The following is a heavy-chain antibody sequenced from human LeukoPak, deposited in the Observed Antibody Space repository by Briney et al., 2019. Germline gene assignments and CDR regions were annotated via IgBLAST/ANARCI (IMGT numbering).Heavy chain of an antibody. CDR3: ARGHSSGFYVDAFDI. CDR1: GGSISSYY. V-gene: IGHV4-59*01. CDR2: IYYSGST. J-gene: IGHJ3*02. D-gene: IGHD6-19*01. Sequence: SETLSLTCTVSGGSISSYYWSWIRQPPGRGLEWIGYIYYSGSTNYNPSLKSRVTISVDTSKNQFSLKLSSVTAADTAVYYCARGHSSGFYVDAFDIWGQGTMVTVSS.